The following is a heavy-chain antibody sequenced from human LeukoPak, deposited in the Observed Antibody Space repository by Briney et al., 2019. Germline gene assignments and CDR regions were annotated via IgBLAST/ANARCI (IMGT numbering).Heavy chain of an antibody. Sequence: PSETLSLTCTVSGGSISSYYWSWIRQPPGKGLEWIGYIYYSGSTNYNPSLKSRVTISVDTSKNQFSLKLSSVTAADTAVYYCARYSSQIRYFDYPWNWFDPWGQGTLVTVSS. CDR3: ARYSSQIRYFDYPWNWFDP. J-gene: IGHJ5*02. CDR1: GGSISSYY. CDR2: IYYSGST. V-gene: IGHV4-59*01. D-gene: IGHD3-9*01.